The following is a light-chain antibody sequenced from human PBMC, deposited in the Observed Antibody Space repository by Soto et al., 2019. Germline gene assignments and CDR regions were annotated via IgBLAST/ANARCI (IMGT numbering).Light chain of an antibody. J-gene: IGLJ2*01. Sequence: QSALTQPASVSGSPGQSITISCAGTIRDVGAYNLVSWYQQHPGRAPQLIIYEVRNRPSGISFRFSGSKSGNTASLTISGLQAEDEADYYCSFYTSKSSLIFGGVTKLTVL. CDR2: EVR. CDR3: SFYTSKSSLI. V-gene: IGLV2-14*01. CDR1: IRDVGAYNL.